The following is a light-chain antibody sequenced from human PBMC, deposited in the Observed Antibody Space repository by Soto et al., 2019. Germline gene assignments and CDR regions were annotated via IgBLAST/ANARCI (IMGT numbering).Light chain of an antibody. V-gene: IGKV3-11*01. CDR1: QYINTR. J-gene: IGKJ1*01. Sequence: EIVLTQSPATLSSFPGDKVPLSCWANQYINTRLAWYQHRPGQAPRLLIYQTSIRAAGIPARFSASGSGTDFTLTISDVQPEDFALYYCHQRQSWPRTFGQGTKV. CDR2: QTS. CDR3: HQRQSWPRT.